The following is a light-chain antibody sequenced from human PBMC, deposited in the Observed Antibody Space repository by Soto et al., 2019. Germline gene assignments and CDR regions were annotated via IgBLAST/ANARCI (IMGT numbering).Light chain of an antibody. CDR2: EVN. J-gene: IGLJ2*01. V-gene: IGLV2-14*01. CDR1: SSDVGGYTY. CDR3: ASYTSSSARV. Sequence: QSALTQPASVSGSPRQSITISCTGASSDVGGYTYVSWYQQHPGKAPKLMIYEVNNRPSGVSNRFSGSKSGNTASLTISGLQAEDEADYYCASYTSSSARVFGGGTKLTVL.